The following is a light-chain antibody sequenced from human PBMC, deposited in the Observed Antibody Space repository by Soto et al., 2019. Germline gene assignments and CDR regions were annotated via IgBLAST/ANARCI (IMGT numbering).Light chain of an antibody. CDR2: DVS. Sequence: QSVLAQPVSVSGSPGQSITISCSGTSSDVGAYNYVSWFQQHPGKAPTLMIYDVSNRPSGVSNRFSGSKSGNTASLTISGLQAEDEADYYCSSYTRSTTLVFGGGTKLTVL. CDR3: SSYTRSTTLV. V-gene: IGLV2-14*01. J-gene: IGLJ2*01. CDR1: SSDVGAYNY.